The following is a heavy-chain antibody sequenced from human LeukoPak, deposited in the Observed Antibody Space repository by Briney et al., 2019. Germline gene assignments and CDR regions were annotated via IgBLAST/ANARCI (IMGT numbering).Heavy chain of an antibody. J-gene: IGHJ6*02. CDR3: ARDTGSSSPYYYYGMDV. V-gene: IGHV3-21*06. CDR2: VSGTSEYI. Sequence: GGSLRLSCAASGFSFSTYSMIWVRQAPGKGLEWVSSVSGTSEYIYYADSVRGRFTISRDNAKNTVYLQMNSLRAEDTAVYYCARDTGSSSPYYYYGMDVWGRGTTVTVSS. D-gene: IGHD6-6*01. CDR1: GFSFSTYS.